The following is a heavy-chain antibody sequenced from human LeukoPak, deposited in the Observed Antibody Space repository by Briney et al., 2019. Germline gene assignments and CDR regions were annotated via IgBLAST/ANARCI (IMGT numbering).Heavy chain of an antibody. J-gene: IGHJ6*02. CDR1: GDSISNYY. D-gene: IGHD3-22*01. V-gene: IGHV4-59*01. CDR3: ARVIGGYYDSSGYFYYYYYGMDV. CDR2: IYYSGST. Sequence: SETLSLTCTVSGDSISNYYWSWIRQPPGKGLEWIGYIYYSGSTNYNPSLKSRVTISVDTSKNQFSLKLSSVTAADTAVYYCARVIGGYYDSSGYFYYYYYGMDVWGQGTTVTVSS.